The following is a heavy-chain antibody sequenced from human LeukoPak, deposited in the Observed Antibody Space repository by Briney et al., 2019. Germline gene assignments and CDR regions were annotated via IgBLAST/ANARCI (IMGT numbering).Heavy chain of an antibody. CDR1: GVTPSTYV. CDR3: AKLGGDHRGPFDI. V-gene: IGHV3-23*01. CDR2: ISGSGGST. Sequence: PGGSPRISRVAPGVTPSTYVMSSGPPSPREGVGWGSVISGSGGSTYYADSVKGRFTISRDNSKNTLYLQMNSLRAEDTAIYYCAKLGGDHRGPFDIWGQGTMVTVSS. J-gene: IGHJ3*02. D-gene: IGHD4-23*01.